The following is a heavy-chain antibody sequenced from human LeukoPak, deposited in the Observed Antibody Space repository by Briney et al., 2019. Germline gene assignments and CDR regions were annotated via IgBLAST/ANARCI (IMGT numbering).Heavy chain of an antibody. V-gene: IGHV3-48*03. CDR2: ISTSGSTT. Sequence: PGGSLRLSCAASGFTFSDYEINWVRQAPGKGLEWVSCISTSGSTTYYADSVKGRFTISRDNAKNSLFLQMNNLTVEDTAVYYCARGAMHVFDYWGQGTPVTVSS. D-gene: IGHD2-2*01. CDR3: ARGAMHVFDY. J-gene: IGHJ4*02. CDR1: GFTFSDYE.